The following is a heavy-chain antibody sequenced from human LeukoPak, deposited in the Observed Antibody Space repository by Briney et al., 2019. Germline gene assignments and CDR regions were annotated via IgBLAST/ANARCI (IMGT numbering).Heavy chain of an antibody. CDR1: GFTFSSYE. Sequence: GGSLRLSCAASGFTFSSYEMNWVRQAPGKGLEWVSYISSSGSTIYYADSVKGRFTISRDNAKNSLYLQMNSLRAEDTAVYYCAREISDLMTAFDYWGQGTLVTVSS. CDR3: AREISDLMTAFDY. D-gene: IGHD3/OR15-3a*01. V-gene: IGHV3-48*03. CDR2: ISSSGSTI. J-gene: IGHJ4*02.